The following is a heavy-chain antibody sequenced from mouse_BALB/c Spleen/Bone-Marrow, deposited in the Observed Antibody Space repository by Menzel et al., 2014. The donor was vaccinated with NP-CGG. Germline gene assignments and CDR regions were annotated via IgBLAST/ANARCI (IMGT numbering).Heavy chain of an antibody. CDR2: ISTYSGYT. Sequence: QVQLQQSGAELVKPGASVKISCKASGYTFTDYSMHWVKQSPAQSLEWIGVISTYSGYTNYNQKFKGKATLTVDKSSSTAYMELARLTSEDSAIYYCARSGYGYDWFAYWGQGTLVTVSA. CDR3: ARSGYGYDWFAY. V-gene: IGHV1S137*01. J-gene: IGHJ3*01. D-gene: IGHD2-2*01. CDR1: GYTFTDYS.